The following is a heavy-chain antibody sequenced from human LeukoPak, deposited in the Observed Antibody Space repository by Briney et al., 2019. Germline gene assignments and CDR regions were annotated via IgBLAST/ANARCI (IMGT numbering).Heavy chain of an antibody. CDR2: ITGTSNYR. V-gene: IGHV3-21*04. D-gene: IGHD1-26*01. Sequence: PGGSLRLSCAASGFNFRSFIMNWVRQAPGKGLEWVSSITGTSNYRYYSVSVKGRFTISRDNAKNSLYLQMNSLRPEDTALYYCAKDAGGYYYYYMGVWGKGTTVTISS. J-gene: IGHJ6*03. CDR3: AKDAGGYYYYYMGV. CDR1: GFNFRSFI.